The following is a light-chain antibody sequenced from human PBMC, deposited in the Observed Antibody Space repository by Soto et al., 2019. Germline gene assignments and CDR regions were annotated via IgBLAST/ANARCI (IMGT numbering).Light chain of an antibody. J-gene: IGKJ4*01. V-gene: IGKV1-39*01. CDR2: VAS. CDR3: QQSFSTPQT. CDR1: QSINIY. Sequence: DIQMTQSPSSLSASVGDSVAITRLASQSINIYVSWYQQKPGKAPKLLINVASTLQGGVPSRFSGSGSGTEFTLAISSLQPEDSATYYCQQSFSTPQTFGGGTKVDIK.